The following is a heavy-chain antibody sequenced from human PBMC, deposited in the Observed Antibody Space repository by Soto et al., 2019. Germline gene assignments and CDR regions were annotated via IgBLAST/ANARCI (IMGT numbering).Heavy chain of an antibody. CDR1: CGSISSGGYY. D-gene: IGHD4-17*01. CDR2: IYYSGST. V-gene: IGHV4-31*03. J-gene: IGHJ5*02. Sequence: SETLSLTCTVSCGSISSGGYYWSWIRQHPGKGLEWIGYIYYSGSTYYNPSLESRVTISVDTSKNQFSLKLSSVTAADTAVYYCARGGGHGDYRGGCWFDPWGQGTLVTVSS. CDR3: ARGGGHGDYRGGCWFDP.